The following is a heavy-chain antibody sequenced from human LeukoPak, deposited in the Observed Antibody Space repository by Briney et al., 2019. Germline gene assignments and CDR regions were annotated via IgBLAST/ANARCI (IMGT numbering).Heavy chain of an antibody. D-gene: IGHD3-22*01. CDR1: GYSFTSYW. CDR2: IYPGDSDT. V-gene: IGHV5-51*01. Sequence: GESLKISCKGSGYSFTSYWIGWVRQMPGKGLEWMGIIYPGDSDTRYSPSFQGQVTISADKSISTAYLQWSSLKASDTAMYYCXXXXEDYDSSLDYWGQGTLVTVSS. J-gene: IGHJ4*02. CDR3: XXXXEDYDSSLDY.